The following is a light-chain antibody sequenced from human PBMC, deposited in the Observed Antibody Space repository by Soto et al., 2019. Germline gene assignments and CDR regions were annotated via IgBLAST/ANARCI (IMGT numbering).Light chain of an antibody. V-gene: IGKV3-15*01. Sequence: EIVMTQSPATLSVSPGERATLSCRASQSVRRDVAWYQQKPGQAPRLRSDGASIRATGIPARFSGSGAGTDFTVTNRSLQTADFAVYYCQQYNNWPWTFGQGNKVELQ. CDR3: QQYNNWPWT. J-gene: IGKJ1*01. CDR2: GAS. CDR1: QSVRRD.